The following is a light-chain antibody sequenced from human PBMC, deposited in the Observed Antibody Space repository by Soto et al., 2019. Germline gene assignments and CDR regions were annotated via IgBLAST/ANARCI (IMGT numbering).Light chain of an antibody. CDR2: ASS. J-gene: IGKJ5*01. CDR1: QGIGSY. Sequence: DIQLTQSPSFLSASVGDRVTISCRASQGIGSYLAWYQQTPGKAPKLLIYASSTLQSGVPSRFSGSGSGTEFTLTIGSLQPEDFATYYCQQLNTFPVTFGQGTRLDI. V-gene: IGKV1-9*01. CDR3: QQLNTFPVT.